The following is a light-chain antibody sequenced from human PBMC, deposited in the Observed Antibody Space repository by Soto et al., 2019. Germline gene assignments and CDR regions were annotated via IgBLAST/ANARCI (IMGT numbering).Light chain of an antibody. CDR3: QQSYSSHRT. Sequence: DIQMTQSPSSLVASVGDSVTITCRASQNIDTYLNWYQVKPGKAPKLLLSVAPGFQSAAPSNFSGSGYMTDFSLRISSLQQEDFATYYCQQSYSSHRTFDQGTSVEIK. CDR1: QNIDTY. CDR2: VAP. V-gene: IGKV1-39*01. J-gene: IGKJ1*01.